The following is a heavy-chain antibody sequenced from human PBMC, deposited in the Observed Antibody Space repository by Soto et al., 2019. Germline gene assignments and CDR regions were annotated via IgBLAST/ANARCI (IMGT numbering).Heavy chain of an antibody. D-gene: IGHD6-6*01. CDR1: GYTFTGYY. J-gene: IGHJ4*02. V-gene: IGHV1-2*02. CDR3: TRGGDYSSSSQPVFDY. Sequence: QVQLVQSGAEVKKPGASVKVSCKASGYTFTGYYLHWVRQAPGQGLEWMGWINPNSGGTNYAQKFQGRVTMTRDTSISTAYMELSRLRSDDTAVYYCTRGGDYSSSSQPVFDYWGQGTLVTVSS. CDR2: INPNSGGT.